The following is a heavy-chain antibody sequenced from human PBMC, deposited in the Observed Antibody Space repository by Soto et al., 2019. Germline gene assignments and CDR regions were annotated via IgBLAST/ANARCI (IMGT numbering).Heavy chain of an antibody. CDR3: AREAPLFSSSSRSYYYYMEV. J-gene: IGHJ6*03. V-gene: IGHV1-8*01. CDR1: GYTFTSYD. CDR2: MNPNSGNT. D-gene: IGHD6-6*01. Sequence: KARGASVKVSCKASGYTFTSYDINWVRQATGQGLEWMGWMNPNSGNTGYAQKFQGRVTMTRNTSISTAYMELSSLRSEDTAVYYCAREAPLFSSSSRSYYYYMEVWGKGTTVTVSS.